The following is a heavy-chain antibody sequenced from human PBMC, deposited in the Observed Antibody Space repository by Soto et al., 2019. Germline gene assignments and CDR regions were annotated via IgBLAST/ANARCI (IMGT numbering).Heavy chain of an antibody. V-gene: IGHV3-33*01. D-gene: IGHD3-10*01. CDR2: IWYDGSNK. CDR3: ARYRRSHGALDV. Sequence: QVQLVESGGGVVQPGRSLRLSCEESGFTFSSYGMHWDRHTPGKGLEWVAVIWYDGSNKYYADSVKGRFTISRDNSKNTLYLHMNSLRAEDTAVYYCARYRRSHGALDVWGQGTTVTVSS. CDR1: GFTFSSYG. J-gene: IGHJ6*02.